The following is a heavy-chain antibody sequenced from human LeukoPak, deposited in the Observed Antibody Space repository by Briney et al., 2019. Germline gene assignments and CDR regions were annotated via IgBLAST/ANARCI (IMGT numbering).Heavy chain of an antibody. V-gene: IGHV3-30*02. Sequence: GGSLRLSCAASGFTFSSYGMHWVRQAPGKGLEWVAFIRYDGSNKYYADSVKGRFTISRDNSKNTLYLQMNSLRAGDTAVYYCAKSASAYYYMDVWGKGTTVTVSS. J-gene: IGHJ6*03. CDR2: IRYDGSNK. CDR1: GFTFSSYG. CDR3: AKSASAYYYMDV. D-gene: IGHD4/OR15-4a*01.